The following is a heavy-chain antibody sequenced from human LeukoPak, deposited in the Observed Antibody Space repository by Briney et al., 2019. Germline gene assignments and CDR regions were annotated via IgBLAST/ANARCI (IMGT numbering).Heavy chain of an antibody. CDR1: GFTFSNYW. CDR2: INSDGSGT. V-gene: IGHV3-74*01. D-gene: IGHD4-23*01. Sequence: GGSLRLSCAASGFTFSNYWMHWVRQAPGKGLVWVSRINSDGSGTTYADSVRGRFTISRDNAKNTLYLHVNSLRAEDTAVYYCARTEGTVAYDSWGQGTLVTVSS. J-gene: IGHJ5*01. CDR3: ARTEGTVAYDS.